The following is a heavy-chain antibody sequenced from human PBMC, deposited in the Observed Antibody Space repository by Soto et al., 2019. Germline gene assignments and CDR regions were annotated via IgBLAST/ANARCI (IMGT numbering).Heavy chain of an antibody. CDR1: GFTFSSYA. D-gene: IGHD2-2*01. V-gene: IGHV3-23*01. Sequence: PGGSLRLSCAASGFTFSSYAMCWVRQAPGKGLEWVSSISVSGDRTFYADSVKGRFTISRDNSRNTLHLQMNSLRAEDTALYYCAKDGDSTTRNKTLDYWGQGTLVTVSS. CDR3: AKDGDSTTRNKTLDY. CDR2: ISVSGDRT. J-gene: IGHJ4*02.